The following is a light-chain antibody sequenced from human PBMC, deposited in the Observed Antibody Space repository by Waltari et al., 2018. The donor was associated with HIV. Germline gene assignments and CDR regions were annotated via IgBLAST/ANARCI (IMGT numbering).Light chain of an antibody. CDR3: SSYAGRTTVVA. Sequence: QSVLSQPPSASGTPGQRVTISCSGSSFNIGSNTVNWYQQLPGTAPKLLINSNNKRPSGVPDRFSGSKSGYTASLTVSGLQADDEAVYYCSSYAGRTTVVAFGGGTKLTVL. J-gene: IGLJ2*01. CDR2: SNN. V-gene: IGLV1-44*01. CDR1: SFNIGSNT.